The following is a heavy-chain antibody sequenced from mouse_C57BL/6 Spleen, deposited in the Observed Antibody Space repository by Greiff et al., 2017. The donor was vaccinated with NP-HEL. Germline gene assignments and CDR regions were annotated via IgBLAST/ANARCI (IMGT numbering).Heavy chain of an antibody. D-gene: IGHD2-4*01. CDR1: GYTFTSYW. J-gene: IGHJ4*01. CDR2: IHPNSGST. CDR3: AKKIYYDYDDIAMDY. Sequence: VQLQQPGAELVKPGASVKLSCKASGYTFTSYWMHWVKQRPGQGLEWIGMIHPNSGSTNYNEKFKSKATLTVDKSSSTAYMQLSSLTSEDSAVYYCAKKIYYDYDDIAMDYWGQGTSVTVSS. V-gene: IGHV1-64*01.